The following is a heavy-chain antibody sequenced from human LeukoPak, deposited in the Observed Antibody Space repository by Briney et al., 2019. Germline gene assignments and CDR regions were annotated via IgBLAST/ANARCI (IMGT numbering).Heavy chain of an antibody. CDR3: ARDHRGIYSPFDY. CDR2: IKQDGSEK. V-gene: IGHV3-7*01. Sequence: PGGSLRLSCVASGFTFSSRDWMTWVRQAPGKGLEWVANIKQDGSEKNCVDSVKGRFPISRDNAKNSLYLQMTSLRAEDTAVYYCARDHRGIYSPFDYWGQGTLVTVSS. D-gene: IGHD2-21*01. CDR1: GFTFSSRDW. J-gene: IGHJ4*02.